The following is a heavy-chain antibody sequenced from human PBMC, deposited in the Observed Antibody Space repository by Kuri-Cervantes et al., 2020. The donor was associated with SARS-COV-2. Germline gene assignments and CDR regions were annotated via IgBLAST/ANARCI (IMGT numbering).Heavy chain of an antibody. D-gene: IGHD3-3*01. CDR1: GFTFSSYG. J-gene: IGHJ6*02. V-gene: IGHV3-33*01. CDR3: ARDRPFGVVIGGMDV. CDR2: IWYDGSNK. Sequence: LSLTCAASGFTFSSYGMHWVRQAPGKGLEWVAVIWYDGSNKYYADSVKGRFTISRDNSKNTLYLQMNSLRAEDTAVYYCARDRPFGVVIGGMDVWGQGTTVTVSS.